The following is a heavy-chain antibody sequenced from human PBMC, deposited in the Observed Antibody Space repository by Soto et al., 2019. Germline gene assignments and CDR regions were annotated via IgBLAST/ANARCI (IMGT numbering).Heavy chain of an antibody. J-gene: IGHJ6*03. CDR1: GYTFTSYG. D-gene: IGHD4-17*01. Sequence: PRPSVKVSCKASGYTFTSYGISWVRQAPGQGLEWMGWISAYNGNTNYAQKLQGRVTMTTDTSTSTAYMELRSLRSDDTAVYYCARRTKVTTLYYYYYYMDVWGKGTTVTVSS. V-gene: IGHV1-18*01. CDR2: ISAYNGNT. CDR3: ARRTKVTTLYYYYYYMDV.